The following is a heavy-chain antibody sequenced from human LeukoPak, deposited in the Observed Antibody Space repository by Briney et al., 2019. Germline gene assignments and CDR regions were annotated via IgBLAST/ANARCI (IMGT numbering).Heavy chain of an antibody. D-gene: IGHD3-10*01. CDR2: ISSSGSTI. J-gene: IGHJ4*02. V-gene: IGHV3-11*01. CDR3: ARVRMDYGSGSPADY. CDR1: GFTFSDYY. Sequence: SGGSLRLSCAASGFTFSDYYMSWIRQAPGKGLEWVSYISSSGSTIYYADSVKGRFTISRDNVKNSLYLQMNSLRAEDTAVYYCARVRMDYGSGSPADYWGQGTLVTVSS.